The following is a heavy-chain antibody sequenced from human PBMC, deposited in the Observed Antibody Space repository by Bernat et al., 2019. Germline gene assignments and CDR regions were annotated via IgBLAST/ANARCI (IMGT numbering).Heavy chain of an antibody. V-gene: IGHV3-48*03. D-gene: IGHD6-19*01. CDR1: GFTFSSYE. Sequence: VQLVESGGGVVQPGGSLRLSCAASGFTFSSYEMNWVRQAPGKGLEWVSYISSSGSTIYYADSVKGRFTISRDNAKNSLYLQMNSLRAEDTAVYYCARDSGGWVYFDYWGQGTLVTVSS. CDR3: ARDSGGWVYFDY. CDR2: ISSSGSTI. J-gene: IGHJ4*02.